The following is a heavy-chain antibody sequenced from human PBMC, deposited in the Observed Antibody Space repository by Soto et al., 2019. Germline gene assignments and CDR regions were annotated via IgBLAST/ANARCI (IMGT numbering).Heavy chain of an antibody. V-gene: IGHV3-33*01. CDR3: ARDRLNIGGSISPRHFDY. D-gene: IGHD5-12*01. J-gene: IGHJ4*02. CDR2: IWFDGSNK. CDR1: RFTFSSYG. Sequence: QVQLVESGGAVVQPGRSLRLSCAASRFTFSSYGMHWVRQAPGKGLEWVAFIWFDGSNKYYGDSVKGRFTISRDNSKNTLYRQMNSLRAEDTAVYYCARDRLNIGGSISPRHFDYWGQGTLVTVSS.